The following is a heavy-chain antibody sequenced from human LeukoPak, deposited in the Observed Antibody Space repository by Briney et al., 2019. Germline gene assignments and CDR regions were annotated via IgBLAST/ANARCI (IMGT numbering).Heavy chain of an antibody. V-gene: IGHV3-48*03. CDR3: ARDLSGLYYYYGMDV. CDR1: GFTFSSYE. CDR2: ISSSGSNI. Sequence: PGGSLRLSCAASGFTFSSYEMNWVRQAPGKGLEWVSYISSSGSNIYYADSVKGRFTISRDNAKNSLYLQMNSLRAEDTAVYYCARDLSGLYYYYGMDVWGKGTTVTVSS. J-gene: IGHJ6*04.